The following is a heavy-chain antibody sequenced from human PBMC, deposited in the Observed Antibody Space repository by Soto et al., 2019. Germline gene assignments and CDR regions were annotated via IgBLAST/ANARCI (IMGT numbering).Heavy chain of an antibody. Sequence: QVQLVQSGAEVKKPGASVKVSCKASGYTFTGYYMHWVRQAPGQGLEWMGWINPNSGGTNYAQKFQGRVTMTRDTAISTAYMELSRLRSDDTAVYYCARDMYYDFWSGYFHGMDVWGQGTTVTVSS. CDR2: INPNSGGT. CDR3: ARDMYYDFWSGYFHGMDV. V-gene: IGHV1-2*02. J-gene: IGHJ6*02. D-gene: IGHD3-3*01. CDR1: GYTFTGYY.